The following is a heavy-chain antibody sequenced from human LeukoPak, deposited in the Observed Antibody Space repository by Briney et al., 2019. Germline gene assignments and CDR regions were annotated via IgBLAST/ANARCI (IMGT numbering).Heavy chain of an antibody. CDR1: VGTFSSYA. V-gene: IGHV1-69*13. CDR3: ARVDDSSGYYYFYFQH. D-gene: IGHD3-22*01. Sequence: WASVKVSCKASVGTFSSYAISWVRQAPGQGLEWMGGIIPIFGTANYAQKFQGRVTITADESTSTAYMELSSLRSEDTAVYYCARVDDSSGYYYFYFQHWGQGTLVTVSS. CDR2: IIPIFGTA. J-gene: IGHJ1*01.